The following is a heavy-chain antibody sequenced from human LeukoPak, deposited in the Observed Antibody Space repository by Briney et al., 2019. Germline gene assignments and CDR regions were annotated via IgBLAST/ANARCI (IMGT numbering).Heavy chain of an antibody. CDR2: ISSSSYI. CDR1: GFTFSSYS. V-gene: IGHV3-21*01. D-gene: IGHD3-10*01. Sequence: GGSLRLSCAASGFTFSSYSMNWVRQAPGKGLEWVSSISSSSYIYYADSVKGRFTISRDNAKNSLYLQMNSLRAEDTAVYYCARDGSGSYYKDWFDPWGQGTLVTVSS. CDR3: ARDGSGSYYKDWFDP. J-gene: IGHJ5*02.